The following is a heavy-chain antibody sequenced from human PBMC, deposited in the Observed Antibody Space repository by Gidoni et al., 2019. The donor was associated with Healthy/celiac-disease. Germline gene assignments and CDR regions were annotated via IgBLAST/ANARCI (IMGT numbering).Heavy chain of an antibody. CDR1: GLPFSSYG. D-gene: IGHD2-2*01. Sequence: QVQLVESGGGVVQPGRSLRRSCAASGLPFSSYGMHWVRQAPGKGLEWVAVISYDGSNKYYADSVKGRFTISRDNSKNTLYLQMNSLRAEDTAVYYCAKDRRAAAMVYYFDYWGQGTLVTVSS. CDR2: ISYDGSNK. CDR3: AKDRRAAAMVYYFDY. J-gene: IGHJ4*02. V-gene: IGHV3-30*18.